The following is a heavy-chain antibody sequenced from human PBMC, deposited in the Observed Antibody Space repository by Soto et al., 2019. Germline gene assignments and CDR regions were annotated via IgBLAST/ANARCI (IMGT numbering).Heavy chain of an antibody. D-gene: IGHD2-8*01. CDR1: GFTFDDYA. Sequence: EVQLVESGGGLVQPGRSLRLSCAASGFTFDDYAMHWVRQAPGKGLEWVSGISWNSGSIGYADSVKGRFTISRDNAKNSLYLQMNSLRAEDTALYYCAKSRRAMVQGHYYYMDVWGKGTTVTVSS. V-gene: IGHV3-9*01. J-gene: IGHJ6*03. CDR3: AKSRRAMVQGHYYYMDV. CDR2: ISWNSGSI.